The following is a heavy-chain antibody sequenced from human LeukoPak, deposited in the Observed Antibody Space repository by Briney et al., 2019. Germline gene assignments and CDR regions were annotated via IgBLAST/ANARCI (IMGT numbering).Heavy chain of an antibody. J-gene: IGHJ4*02. CDR1: GYTFTNYY. V-gene: IGHV1-46*01. CDR2: INPIGGST. D-gene: IGHD6-13*01. Sequence: ASVKVSCKASGYTFTNYYMHWVRQAPGQGLEWMWFINPIGGSTSYAQKFQGRVTMTRDKSTSTVYMEFSSLRSEDTAVYYCARVPRGVAAGYYFDCWGQGILVTVSS. CDR3: ARVPRGVAAGYYFDC.